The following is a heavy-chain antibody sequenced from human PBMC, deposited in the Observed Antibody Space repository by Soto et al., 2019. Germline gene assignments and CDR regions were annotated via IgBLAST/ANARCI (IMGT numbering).Heavy chain of an antibody. J-gene: IGHJ6*02. Sequence: GGSLRLSCAASGFTFSSYGMHWVRQAPGKGLEWVAVISYDGSNKYYADSVRGRFTISRDNSKNTLYLQKNSLRAEDTAVYYCAKDRFWSGYPDYYYYYGMDVWGQGTTVTVSS. CDR1: GFTFSSYG. CDR3: AKDRFWSGYPDYYYYYGMDV. V-gene: IGHV3-30*18. CDR2: ISYDGSNK. D-gene: IGHD3-3*01.